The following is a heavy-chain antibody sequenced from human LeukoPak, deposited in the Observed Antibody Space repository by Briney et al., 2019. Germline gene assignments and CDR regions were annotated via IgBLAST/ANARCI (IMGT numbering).Heavy chain of an antibody. D-gene: IGHD3-22*01. Sequence: GGSLRLSCTATGFTFGDYAMSWFRQAPGKGLEWVGFIRSKAYGGTTEYAASVKGRFTISGDDSKSIAHLQMNSLKTEDTAVYYCTRSYYDSSGYYKYWGQGTLVTVSS. J-gene: IGHJ4*02. CDR2: IRSKAYGGTT. CDR3: TRSYYDSSGYYKY. CDR1: GFTFGDYA. V-gene: IGHV3-49*03.